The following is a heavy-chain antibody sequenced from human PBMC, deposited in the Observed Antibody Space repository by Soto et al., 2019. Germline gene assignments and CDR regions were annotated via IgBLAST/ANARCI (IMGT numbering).Heavy chain of an antibody. CDR1: GFTFSRSA. V-gene: IGHV1-58*01. CDR2: IVAASGKT. CDR3: AATLDWGSYDFGGYPS. J-gene: IGHJ4*02. Sequence: QMHVVQSGPEVKKPGTSVKVSCKGSGFTFSRSAVQWVRQARGQGLEWIGWIVAASGKTDYSQIFQERVTITRDMSTSTAYMELSSLSSENTAVYYCAATLDWGSYDFGGYPSWGQGTLVTASS. D-gene: IGHD3-22*01.